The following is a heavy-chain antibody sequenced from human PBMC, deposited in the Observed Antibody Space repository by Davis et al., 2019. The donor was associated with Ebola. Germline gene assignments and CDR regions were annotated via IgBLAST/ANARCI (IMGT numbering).Heavy chain of an antibody. V-gene: IGHV4-59*01. D-gene: IGHD4-17*01. CDR3: ARGNYGDYIVLYYYNMDV. CDR1: GGSITGYY. J-gene: IGHJ6*04. CDR2: IHYLGNT. Sequence: MPSETLSLTCTVSGGSITGYYWSWIRQPPGKGLEWIGNIHYLGNTNYNPSLKSRVTMSVDTSKNQFSLKLSSVTAADTAVYYCARGNYGDYIVLYYYNMDVWGKGTTVTVSS.